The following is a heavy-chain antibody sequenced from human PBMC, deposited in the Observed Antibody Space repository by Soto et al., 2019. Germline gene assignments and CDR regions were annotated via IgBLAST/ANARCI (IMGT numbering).Heavy chain of an antibody. CDR3: ARDRGSSWSFFDY. D-gene: IGHD6-13*01. CDR2: IYHSGST. Sequence: SETLSLTCAVSGYSIISGYYWGWIRQPPGKGLEWIGSIYHSGSTYYNPSLKSRVTISVDTSKNQFSLKLSSVTAADTAMYYCARDRGSSWSFFDYWGQGTLVTVSS. V-gene: IGHV4-38-2*02. CDR1: GYSIISGYY. J-gene: IGHJ4*02.